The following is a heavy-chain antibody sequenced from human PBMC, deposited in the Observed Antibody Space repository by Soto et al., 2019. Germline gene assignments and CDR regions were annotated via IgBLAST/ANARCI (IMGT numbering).Heavy chain of an antibody. CDR2: ISWNRGSI. CDR1: GFTFDDYA. J-gene: IGHJ5*02. V-gene: IGHV3-9*01. CDR3: AKGHRIQLLLPELYNWFDP. Sequence: EVQLVESGGGLVQPGRSLRLSCAASGFTFDDYAMHWVRQAPGKGLEWVSGISWNRGSIGYAESVKGRFTISRDNAKNALYLQMNSLSAEDTSLYYCAKGHRIQLLLPELYNWFDPWGQGTLVTVSS. D-gene: IGHD5-18*01.